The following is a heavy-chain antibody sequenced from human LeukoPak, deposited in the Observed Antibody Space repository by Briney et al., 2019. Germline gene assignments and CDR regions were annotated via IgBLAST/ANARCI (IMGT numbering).Heavy chain of an antibody. CDR3: ARVNRALDS. J-gene: IGHJ4*02. CDR1: GYTFTAYY. Sequence: ASVKVSCKASGYTFTAYYLHWVRQAPGQGLEWMGWINPNNGDSKSARKVQDRVIMTRDTSIRTAYMELGSLSSDDTAVYYCARVNRALDSWGQGTLVTVSS. CDR2: INPNNGDS. V-gene: IGHV1-2*02.